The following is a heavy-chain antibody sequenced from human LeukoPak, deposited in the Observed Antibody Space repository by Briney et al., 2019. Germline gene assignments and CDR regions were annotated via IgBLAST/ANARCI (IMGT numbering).Heavy chain of an antibody. Sequence: ASVKVSCKALGYTFTDHYFHWLRQAPGQGLEWMGWIKPKRGVTNYAQKFQGRVTMTRETSISTAYMELSRLRSDDTAVYYCARIFNYYDSSGYYYRNGWFDPWGQGTLVTVSS. J-gene: IGHJ5*02. CDR3: ARIFNYYDSSGYYYRNGWFDP. V-gene: IGHV1-2*02. CDR2: IKPKRGVT. D-gene: IGHD3-22*01. CDR1: GYTFTDHY.